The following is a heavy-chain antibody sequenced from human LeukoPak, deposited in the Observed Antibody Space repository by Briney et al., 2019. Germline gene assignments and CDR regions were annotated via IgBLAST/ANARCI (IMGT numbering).Heavy chain of an antibody. CDR2: ITGSGDST. CDR1: GFTFSSYG. V-gene: IGHV3-23*01. J-gene: IGHJ4*02. CDR3: AKVTDSYGSGTYPNDF. Sequence: GGSLRLSCAASGFTFSSYGMSWVRQAPGKGLEWVSSITGSGDSTYYADSVKGRFTISRDNSKNTLYLQMNSLRADDTAVYYCAKVTDSYGSGTYPNDFWGQGTLVTVSS. D-gene: IGHD3-10*01.